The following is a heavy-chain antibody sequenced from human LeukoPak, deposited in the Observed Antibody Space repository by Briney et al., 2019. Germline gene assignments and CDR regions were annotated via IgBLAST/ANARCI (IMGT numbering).Heavy chain of an antibody. D-gene: IGHD3-9*01. J-gene: IGHJ5*02. CDR2: FYHSGSS. Sequence: GSLRLSCAVSGFTFSSYEMNWVRQPPGKGLEWIGSFYHSGSSYYNSSLKSRLTMSVDPSKNQFSLKLTAVTAADTAVYYCARLGAVLTSVNWFDPWGQGTLVTVSS. CDR1: GFTFSSYE. V-gene: IGHV4-59*04. CDR3: ARLGAVLTSVNWFDP.